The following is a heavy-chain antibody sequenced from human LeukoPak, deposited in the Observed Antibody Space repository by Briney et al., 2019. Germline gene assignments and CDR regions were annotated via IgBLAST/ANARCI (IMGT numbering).Heavy chain of an antibody. J-gene: IGHJ4*02. D-gene: IGHD3-22*01. CDR1: GFSFSSYT. CDR2: IWYDGSKI. Sequence: VGSLRLSCAASGFSFSSYTMHWVRQAPGKGLEWVAFIWYDGSKIYYADSVKGRFTISRDNSKNRLYLQMNSLRAEDTAVYYCAKVPLYDRSGSDYWGQGTLVTVSS. V-gene: IGHV3-30*02. CDR3: AKVPLYDRSGSDY.